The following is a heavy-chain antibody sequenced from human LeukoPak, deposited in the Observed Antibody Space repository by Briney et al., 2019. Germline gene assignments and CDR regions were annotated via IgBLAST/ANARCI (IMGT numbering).Heavy chain of an antibody. CDR2: ISGSGGST. D-gene: IGHD1-26*01. CDR1: GFTFSSYA. CDR3: ALPERYSGSYYGPNGY. Sequence: GGSLRLSCAASGFTFSSYAMSWVRQAPGKGLEWVSAISGSGGSTYYADSVKGRFTISRDNSKNTLYLQMNSLRAEDTAVYYCALPERYSGSYYGPNGYWGQGTLVTVSS. J-gene: IGHJ4*02. V-gene: IGHV3-23*01.